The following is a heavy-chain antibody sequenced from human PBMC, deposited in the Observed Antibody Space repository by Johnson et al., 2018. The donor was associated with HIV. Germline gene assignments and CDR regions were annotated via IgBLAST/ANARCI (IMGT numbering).Heavy chain of an antibody. CDR2: IRYDGSNK. CDR1: GFTFSSYG. CDR3: ARGYILTGYSGVFDI. V-gene: IGHV3-30*02. J-gene: IGHJ3*02. D-gene: IGHD3-9*01. Sequence: QMQLVESGGGVVQPGGSLRLSCAASGFTFSSYGMHWVRQAPGKGLEWVAFIRYDGSNKYYADSVKGRFTISRDNSKNTVYLQMPSLIGEDTAVYYCARGYILTGYSGVFDIWGQGTMVTVSS.